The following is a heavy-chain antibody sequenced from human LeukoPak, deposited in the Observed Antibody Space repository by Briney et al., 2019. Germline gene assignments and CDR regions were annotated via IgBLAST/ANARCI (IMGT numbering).Heavy chain of an antibody. D-gene: IGHD3-22*01. J-gene: IGHJ4*02. CDR1: AGSISSYY. Sequence: PSETLSLTCTVSAGSISSYYWSWTRQPPGKGLEWIGYIYYSGSSNYNPSLKSRVTMSVDTSKNQLSLKLSSVTTADTAVYYCARRFYDSSGYYYFDHWGQGTLVTVSS. CDR3: ARRFYDSSGYYYFDH. V-gene: IGHV4-59*01. CDR2: IYYSGSS.